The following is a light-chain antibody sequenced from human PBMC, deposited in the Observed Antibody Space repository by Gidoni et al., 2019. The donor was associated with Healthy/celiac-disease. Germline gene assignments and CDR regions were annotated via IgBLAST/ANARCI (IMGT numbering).Light chain of an antibody. CDR3: QQSYSTPQP. V-gene: IGKV1-39*01. CDR1: QRISSY. CDR2: AAS. J-gene: IGKJ4*01. Sequence: DIQMTQSPSSLSASVGDRVTITCRASQRISSYLNWYQQKPGKAPKLLIYAASSLQSGVPSRFSGSGSGTDFTLTISSLQPEDFATYYCQQSYSTPQPFGGGTKVEIK.